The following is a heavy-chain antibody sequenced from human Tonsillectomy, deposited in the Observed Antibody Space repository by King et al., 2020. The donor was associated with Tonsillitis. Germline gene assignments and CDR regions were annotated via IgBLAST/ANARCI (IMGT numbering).Heavy chain of an antibody. D-gene: IGHD6-19*01. CDR2: IYPDDSDT. CDR3: ARHVNSNRWAAY. CDR1: GYSFPTYW. Sequence: VQLVESGAEVKKPGESLKISCKGSGYSFPTYWIGWVRQMPGKGLEWMGIIYPDDSDTRYSPSFQGLVTISADKSTSTAYLQWSSLKATGTATYYCARHVNSNRWAAYWGQGTLVTVSS. V-gene: IGHV5-51*01. J-gene: IGHJ4*02.